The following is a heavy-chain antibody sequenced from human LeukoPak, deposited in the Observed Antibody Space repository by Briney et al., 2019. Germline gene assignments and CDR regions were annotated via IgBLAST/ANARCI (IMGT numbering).Heavy chain of an antibody. CDR1: GFTFDDYA. V-gene: IGHV3-9*01. CDR3: AKDIFSAALGPDY. D-gene: IGHD3-10*01. J-gene: IGHJ4*02. CDR2: INWDGNTI. Sequence: GGSLRLSCAASGFTFDDYAMHWVRHAPGKGLEWLSSINWDGNTIAYADSVKGRFTTSRATPNTSLSPQMNSLRPEDTAFSFCAKDIFSAALGPDYWGQATLVSASS.